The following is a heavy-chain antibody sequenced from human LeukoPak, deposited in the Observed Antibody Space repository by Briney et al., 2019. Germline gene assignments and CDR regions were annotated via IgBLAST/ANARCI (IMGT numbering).Heavy chain of an antibody. V-gene: IGHV4-39*01. CDR2: IYYSGST. Sequence: SETLSLTCTVSGGSIRSSSYYWGWIRQPPGKGLEWIGSIYYSGSTYYNPSLKSRVTISVDTSKNQFSLKLSSVTAADTAVYYCARLTTIIDFDYWGQGTLVTVSS. J-gene: IGHJ4*02. D-gene: IGHD3-3*01. CDR1: GGSIRSSSYY. CDR3: ARLTTIIDFDY.